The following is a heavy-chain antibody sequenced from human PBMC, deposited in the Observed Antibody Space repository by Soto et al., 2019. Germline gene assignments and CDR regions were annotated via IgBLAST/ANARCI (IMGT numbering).Heavy chain of an antibody. CDR2: IWYDGSNK. J-gene: IGHJ4*02. Sequence: VGSLRLSCAASGFTFSSYGMHWVRQAPGKGLEWVAVIWYDGSNKYYADSVKGRFTVSRDNSKNTLYLQMNSLRAEDTAVYYCARGYDILTGYSPGFDYWGQGTLVTVSS. D-gene: IGHD3-9*01. CDR3: ARGYDILTGYSPGFDY. CDR1: GFTFSSYG. V-gene: IGHV3-33*01.